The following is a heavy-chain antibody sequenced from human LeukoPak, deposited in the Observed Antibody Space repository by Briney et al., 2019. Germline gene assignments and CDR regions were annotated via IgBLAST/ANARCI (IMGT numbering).Heavy chain of an antibody. V-gene: IGHV1-69*13. Sequence: VASVKVSCKASGYTFTSYAMNWVRQAPGQGLEWMGGIIPIFGTANYAQKFQGRVTITADESTSTAYMELSSLRSDDTAVYYCARDLRYSSGWSASGMDVWGKGTTVTISS. CDR2: IIPIFGTA. J-gene: IGHJ6*03. CDR3: ARDLRYSSGWSASGMDV. CDR1: GYTFTSYA. D-gene: IGHD6-19*01.